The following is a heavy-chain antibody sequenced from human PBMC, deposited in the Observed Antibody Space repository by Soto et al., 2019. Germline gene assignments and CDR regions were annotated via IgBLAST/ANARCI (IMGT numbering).Heavy chain of an antibody. V-gene: IGHV5-51*01. CDR1: GYSFTSYW. D-gene: IGHD3-22*01. CDR2: IYPGDSDI. J-gene: IGHJ4*02. Sequence: PGESLKISCKGSGYSFTSYWIGWVRQMPGKGLEWMGIIYPGDSDIRYSPSFQGQVTISADKSISTAYLQWSSLKASDTATYFSDSSGYTRCFDYWGQGTLVTVSS. CDR3: DSSGYTRCFDY.